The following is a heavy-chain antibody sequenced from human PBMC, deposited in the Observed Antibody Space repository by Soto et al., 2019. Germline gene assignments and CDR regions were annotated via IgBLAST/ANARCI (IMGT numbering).Heavy chain of an antibody. V-gene: IGHV3-53*01. D-gene: IGHD5-18*01. CDR2: IYSGGST. CDR3: AREVRDGYSYGCDY. J-gene: IGHJ4*02. Sequence: PGGSLRLSCAASGFTVSSNYMSWVRQAPGKGLEWVSVIYSGGSTHYADSVKGRCTISRDNSKNTMYLQMNSLRAEDTAVYYCAREVRDGYSYGCDYWGQGTLVTVSS. CDR1: GFTVSSNY.